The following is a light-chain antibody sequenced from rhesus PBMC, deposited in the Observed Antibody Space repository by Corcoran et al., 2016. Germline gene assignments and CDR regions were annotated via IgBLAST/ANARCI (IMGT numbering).Light chain of an antibody. CDR2: GAS. Sequence: QVILTQSPATLSLSPGERATLSCRASQSVSSYLAWYQQRPGQAPRLLIHGASSRATGIPDRFRGSGSGTEFTLTSSSLEPEDFAVYYCQKYSSSPTFGGGTKVEIK. CDR3: QKYSSSPT. J-gene: IGKJ4*01. V-gene: IGKV3-53*01. CDR1: QSVSSY.